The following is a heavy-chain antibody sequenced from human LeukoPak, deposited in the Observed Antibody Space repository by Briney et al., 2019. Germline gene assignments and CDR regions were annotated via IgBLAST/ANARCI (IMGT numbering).Heavy chain of an antibody. Sequence: GGSLRLSCAASGFTFTSYGMHWVRQAPGKGLEWVALITYDGYYKYYSDSVKGRFTISSDTSKNTMYLQMDTLRHEDTAVYYCARARSVGPPTGFDQWGQGSPVTVSS. CDR3: ARARSVGPPTGFDQ. CDR1: GFTFTSYG. V-gene: IGHV3-30*03. D-gene: IGHD4-23*01. CDR2: ITYDGYYK. J-gene: IGHJ4*02.